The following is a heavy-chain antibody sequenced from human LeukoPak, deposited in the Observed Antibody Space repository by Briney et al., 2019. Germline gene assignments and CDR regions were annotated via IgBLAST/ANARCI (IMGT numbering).Heavy chain of an antibody. J-gene: IGHJ1*01. D-gene: IGHD3-22*01. CDR1: GFTFSSYS. CDR3: ASLYYYDNSGYYLGSRHFHH. Sequence: PGGSLRLSCVASGFTFSSYSMNWVRQAPGKGLEWVSSISSSSSYIYYADSVKGRFTISRDNAKNSLYLQMNSLRSEDTAVYYCASLYYYDNSGYYLGSRHFHHWGQGTLVTVSS. CDR2: ISSSSSYI. V-gene: IGHV3-21*04.